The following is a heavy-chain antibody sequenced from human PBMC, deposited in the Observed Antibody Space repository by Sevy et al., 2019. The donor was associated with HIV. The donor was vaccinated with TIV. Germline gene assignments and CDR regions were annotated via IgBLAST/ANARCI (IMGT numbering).Heavy chain of an antibody. CDR1: GFTFSNYG. Sequence: GGSLRLSCAASGFTFSNYGMHWVRQVPGKGLEWVTFTRYDGSDKYYAASVKGRFTISRDDSKNTLYLQMDSLTPEDTAIYYCAKDLAGPGRRYFDYWGQGTLVTVSS. CDR2: TRYDGSDK. V-gene: IGHV3-30*02. CDR3: AKDLAGPGRRYFDY. J-gene: IGHJ4*02. D-gene: IGHD6-13*01.